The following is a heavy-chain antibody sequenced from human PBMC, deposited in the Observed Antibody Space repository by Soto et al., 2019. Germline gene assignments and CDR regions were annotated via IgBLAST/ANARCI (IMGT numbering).Heavy chain of an antibody. CDR2: ISFNGDAT. Sequence: PGGSLRLSCAASGFSFSAYYMSWKRQAPGKGLEWVSYISFNGDATRYSDSVEGRFTVSRDNAKKSLYLQMNSLRVEDTAVYYCARENGHPGHNYAMDVWGQGTTVTVSS. V-gene: IGHV3-11*01. D-gene: IGHD2-8*01. CDR3: ARENGHPGHNYAMDV. J-gene: IGHJ6*02. CDR1: GFSFSAYY.